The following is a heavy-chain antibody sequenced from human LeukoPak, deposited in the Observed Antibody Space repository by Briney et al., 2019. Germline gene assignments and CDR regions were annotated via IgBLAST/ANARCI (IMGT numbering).Heavy chain of an antibody. Sequence: GGSLRLSCEASGFTFRHYSMNWVRQAPGKGLEWVSSISSSSSYIYYADSVKGRFTISRDNAKNSLYLQMNSLRAEDTAVYYCARDRYSSGWYDYWGQGTLVTVSS. CDR1: GFTFRHYS. D-gene: IGHD6-19*01. CDR2: ISSSSSYI. CDR3: ARDRYSSGWYDY. V-gene: IGHV3-21*01. J-gene: IGHJ4*02.